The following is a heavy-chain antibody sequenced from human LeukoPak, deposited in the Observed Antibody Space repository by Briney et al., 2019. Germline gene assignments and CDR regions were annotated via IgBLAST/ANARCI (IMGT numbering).Heavy chain of an antibody. D-gene: IGHD4-17*01. V-gene: IGHV1-69*05. CDR1: GGTFSSYA. J-gene: IGHJ6*03. CDR3: ASSTVTKFYYYYMDV. CDR2: IIPTFGTA. Sequence: SVKVSCKASGGTFSSYAISWVRQAPGQGLEWMGGIIPTFGTANYAQKFQGRVTITTDESTSTAYMELSSLRSEDTAVYYCASSTVTKFYYYYMDVWGKGTTVTVSS.